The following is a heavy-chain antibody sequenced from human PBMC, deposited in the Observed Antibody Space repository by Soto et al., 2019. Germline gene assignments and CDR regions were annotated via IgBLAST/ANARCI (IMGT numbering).Heavy chain of an antibody. Sequence: ASVKVSCKASGGTFSSYTISWVRQAPGQGLEWMGWTNAGNGNTKYSQKFQGRVTITRDTSASTAYMELSSLRSDDTAVYYCAREGQAPYYYYGMDVWGQGTAVTVAS. V-gene: IGHV1-3*01. CDR1: GGTFSSYT. CDR2: TNAGNGNT. J-gene: IGHJ6*02. CDR3: AREGQAPYYYYGMDV.